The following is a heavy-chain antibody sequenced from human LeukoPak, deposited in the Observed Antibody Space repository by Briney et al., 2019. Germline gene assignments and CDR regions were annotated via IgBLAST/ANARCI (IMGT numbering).Heavy chain of an antibody. CDR2: ISGDNGST. J-gene: IGHJ4*02. Sequence: ASVKVSCKASGHTFTSYGISWVRQAPGQGLEWMGWISGDNGSTNYAQKLQGRVTMTTDTSTSTAYMELRSLRSDDSAIYYCAREDTRRGSRGYFDYWGQGTLVTVSS. CDR1: GHTFTSYG. CDR3: AREDTRRGSRGYFDY. D-gene: IGHD2-2*01. V-gene: IGHV1-18*01.